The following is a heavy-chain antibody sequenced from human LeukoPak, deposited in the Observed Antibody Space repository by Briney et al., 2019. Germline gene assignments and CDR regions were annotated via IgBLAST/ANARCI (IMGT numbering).Heavy chain of an antibody. V-gene: IGHV3-49*03. CDR2: IRSKGYGGTT. CDR1: GFSIGDFA. Sequence: GGSLRLSCTASGFSIGDFAMSWFRQAPGKGLEWVGIIRSKGYGGTTEYAASVKGRFTISRDESKSIAYLQMNSLKTEDTAVYYCTRDLKAGNRGYWGQGTLVTVSS. D-gene: IGHD6-19*01. CDR3: TRDLKAGNRGY. J-gene: IGHJ4*02.